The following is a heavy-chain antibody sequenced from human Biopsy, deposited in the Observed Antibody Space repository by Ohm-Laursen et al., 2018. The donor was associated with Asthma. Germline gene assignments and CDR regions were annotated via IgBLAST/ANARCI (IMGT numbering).Heavy chain of an antibody. CDR2: INSVFGTT. D-gene: IGHD2-2*01. CDR3: ARKAGSCISRTCYSLDF. Sequence: ASVKVSCQSRGGTVNTYVIGWGRQAPGQGLEWMGGINSVFGTTTYPQKFQDRVTITADDSTSTVYMELSSLRSEDTAVYYCARKAGSCISRTCYSLDFWGQGTLVTVSS. CDR1: GGTVNTYV. V-gene: IGHV1-69*13. J-gene: IGHJ4*02.